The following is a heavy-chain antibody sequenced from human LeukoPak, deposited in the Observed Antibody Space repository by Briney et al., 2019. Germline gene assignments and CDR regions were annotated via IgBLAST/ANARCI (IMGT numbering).Heavy chain of an antibody. CDR2: INPNSGGT. CDR3: ARLIAVAGTDHY. V-gene: IGHV1-2*02. Sequence: ASVKVSCKASAYTFTSYDINWVRQATGQGLEWMGWINPNSGGTNYAQKFQGRVTMTRDTSISTAYMELSRLRSDDTAVYYCARLIAVAGTDHYWGQGTLVTVSS. D-gene: IGHD6-19*01. CDR1: AYTFTSYD. J-gene: IGHJ4*02.